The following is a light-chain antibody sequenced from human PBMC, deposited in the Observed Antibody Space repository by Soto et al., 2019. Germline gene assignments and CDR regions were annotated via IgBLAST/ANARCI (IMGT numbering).Light chain of an antibody. J-gene: IGLJ1*01. Sequence: QSALTQPASVSGSPGQSMTISCTGSSNDIGAYKYVSWYQQYPGKAPKLIIFEVSNRPSGVSNRFSGSKSGNTASLTIAGLQAEDEADYHCSSYTTGSTLYVFGGGTKVTVL. V-gene: IGLV2-14*01. CDR2: EVS. CDR3: SSYTTGSTLYV. CDR1: SNDIGAYKY.